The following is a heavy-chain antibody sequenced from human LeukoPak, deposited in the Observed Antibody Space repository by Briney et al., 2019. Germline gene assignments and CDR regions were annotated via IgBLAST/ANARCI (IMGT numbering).Heavy chain of an antibody. Sequence: SQTLSLTCTVSGDSIKSGDHYWSWIRQSPGKGLEWIGYIYYTGSTYYNPSLKSRVTISVDTSTNQFSLSLSSVTSADTAVYYCARKDTVVTPTEGDFFDYWGQGTLVTVSS. V-gene: IGHV4-30-4*01. CDR2: IYYTGST. CDR3: ARKDTVVTPTEGDFFDY. J-gene: IGHJ4*02. CDR1: GDSIKSGDHY. D-gene: IGHD4-23*01.